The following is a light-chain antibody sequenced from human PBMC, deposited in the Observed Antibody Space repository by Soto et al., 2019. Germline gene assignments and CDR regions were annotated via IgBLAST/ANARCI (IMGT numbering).Light chain of an antibody. CDR2: GAS. CDR3: KQYGNSPIT. V-gene: IGKV3-20*01. CDR1: QSVSSSN. J-gene: IGKJ5*01. Sequence: EIVLPQSPGTLSLSPGERVPLSCRASQSVSSSNLVWYRQKPGQANRLLIYGASTRAAGIPDRFSGSGSGTDFTLTISRLEPEEFAVYYCKQYGNSPITVGKGTRLEIK.